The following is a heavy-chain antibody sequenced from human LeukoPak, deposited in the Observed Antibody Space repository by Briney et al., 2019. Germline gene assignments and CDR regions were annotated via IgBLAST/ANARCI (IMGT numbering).Heavy chain of an antibody. V-gene: IGHV4-30-2*01. CDR3: ARGLCNGGSCHLNNWFDP. D-gene: IGHD2-15*01. Sequence: SQTLSLTCAVSGGSISSGGYSWSWIRQPPGKGLEWIGYIYHSGRTYYNPSLKSRVTISVDRSKNQFSLKLSSVTAADTAVYYCARGLCNGGSCHLNNWFDPWGQGTLVTVSS. J-gene: IGHJ5*02. CDR1: GGSISSGGYS. CDR2: IYHSGRT.